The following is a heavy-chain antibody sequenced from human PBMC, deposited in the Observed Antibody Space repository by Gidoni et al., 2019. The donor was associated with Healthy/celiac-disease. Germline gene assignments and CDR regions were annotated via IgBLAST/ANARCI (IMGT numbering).Heavy chain of an antibody. Sequence: QVQLVQSGAEVKKPGSSVKVSCKASGGTFSSYAISWVRQAPGQGLAWMGGIIPSFGTANYAQKFQGRVTITADESTSTAYIELSSLRSEDTAVYYCARDRYYDFYGRYYYYGMDVWGQGTTVTVSS. CDR1: GGTFSSYA. CDR2: IIPSFGTA. J-gene: IGHJ6*02. CDR3: ARDRYYDFYGRYYYYGMDV. V-gene: IGHV1-69*01. D-gene: IGHD3-3*01.